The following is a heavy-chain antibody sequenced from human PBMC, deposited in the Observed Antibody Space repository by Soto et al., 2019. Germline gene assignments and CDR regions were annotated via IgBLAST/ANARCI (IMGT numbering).Heavy chain of an antibody. CDR3: ARVEAKLSTVWMDV. J-gene: IGHJ6*02. CDR1: GGSIDSSSHY. Sequence: PSETLSLTCTVSGGSIDSSSHYWGWIRQSPGKGLEWIGSIYYRGATYHNPSLKSRVTISVDTPNNQFSLKLTLVTAADSAVYYCARVEAKLSTVWMDVWGQGTTVTVSS. V-gene: IGHV4-39*01. D-gene: IGHD4-4*01. CDR2: IYYRGAT.